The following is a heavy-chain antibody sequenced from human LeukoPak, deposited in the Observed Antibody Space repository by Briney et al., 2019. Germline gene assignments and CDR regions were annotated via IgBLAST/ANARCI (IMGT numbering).Heavy chain of an antibody. CDR1: GGSISSGGYY. D-gene: IGHD6-13*01. CDR2: IYYSGST. J-gene: IGHJ4*02. Sequence: SETLSLTCTVSGGSISSGGYYWDWIRQHPGKGLEWIGYIYYSGSTYYSPSLKSRVTMSVDTSKNQFSLKLSPVTAADTAVYYCAGGFDSSKVGYWGQGTLVTVSS. V-gene: IGHV4-31*03. CDR3: AGGFDSSKVGY.